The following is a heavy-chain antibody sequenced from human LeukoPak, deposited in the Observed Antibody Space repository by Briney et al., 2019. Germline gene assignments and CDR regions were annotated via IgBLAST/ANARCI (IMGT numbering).Heavy chain of an antibody. CDR2: ISGSGGST. CDR3: AKGGGYSSGWSGNYFDY. J-gene: IGHJ4*02. V-gene: IGHV3-23*01. CDR1: GFTFSSYA. D-gene: IGHD6-19*01. Sequence: PGGPLRLSCAASGFTFSSYAMSWVRQAPGKGLEWVSAISGSGGSTYYADSVKGRFTISRDNSKNTLYLQMNSLRAEDTAVYYCAKGGGYSSGWSGNYFDYWGQGTLVTVSS.